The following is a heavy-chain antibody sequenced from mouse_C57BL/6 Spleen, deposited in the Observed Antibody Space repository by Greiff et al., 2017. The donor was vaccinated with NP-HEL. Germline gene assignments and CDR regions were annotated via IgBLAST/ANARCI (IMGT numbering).Heavy chain of an antibody. V-gene: IGHV1-52*01. CDR2: IDPSDSET. D-gene: IGHD3-2*02. Sequence: VQLQQPGAELVRPGSSVKLSCKASGYTFTSYWMHWVKQRPIQGLEWIGNIDPSDSETHYNQKFKDKATLTVDKSSSTAYMQLSSLTSEDSAVYYCARSRDSSGYPYDFDYWGQGTTLTVSS. J-gene: IGHJ2*01. CDR1: GYTFTSYW. CDR3: ARSRDSSGYPYDFDY.